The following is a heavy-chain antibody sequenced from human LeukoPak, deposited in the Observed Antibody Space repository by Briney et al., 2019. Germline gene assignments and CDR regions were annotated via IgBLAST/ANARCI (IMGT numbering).Heavy chain of an antibody. CDR1: GFTFSSYW. J-gene: IGHJ4*02. CDR3: ARGPYSYNYDIPVDYFDY. V-gene: IGHV3-21*05. Sequence: GGSLRLSCAASGFTFSSYWMSWVRQAPGKGLEWVSYISSSSSYTNYADSVKGRFTISRDNAKNSLYLQMNSLRAEDTAVYYCARGPYSYNYDIPVDYFDYWGQGTLVTVSS. D-gene: IGHD3-9*01. CDR2: ISSSSSYT.